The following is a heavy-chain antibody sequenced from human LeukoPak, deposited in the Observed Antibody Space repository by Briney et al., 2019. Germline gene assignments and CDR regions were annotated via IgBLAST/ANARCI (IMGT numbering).Heavy chain of an antibody. Sequence: GGSLRLSCAASGFTFDDYAMHWVRQAPGKGLEWVSLISWDGGSTYYADSVKGRFTISRDNSKNSLYLQMNSLRAEDTALYYCAKGWGPTNYYYYMDVWGKGTTVTISS. D-gene: IGHD3-16*01. V-gene: IGHV3-43D*03. CDR1: GFTFDDYA. CDR3: AKGWGPTNYYYYMDV. CDR2: ISWDGGST. J-gene: IGHJ6*03.